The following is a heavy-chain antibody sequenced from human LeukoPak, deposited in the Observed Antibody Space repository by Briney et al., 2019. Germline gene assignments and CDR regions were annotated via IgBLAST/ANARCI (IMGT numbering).Heavy chain of an antibody. CDR3: AELGITMIGGV. J-gene: IGHJ6*04. V-gene: IGHV3-30*02. D-gene: IGHD3-10*02. CDR1: GFTFSSYG. CDR2: IRYDGDIK. Sequence: GGSLRLSCAASGFTFSSYGMHWVRQAPGRGLEWVAFIRYDGDIKYYVDSVKGRLTISRDNSRNTLYLQMNSLRAEDTAVYYCAELGITMIGGVWGKGTTVTISS.